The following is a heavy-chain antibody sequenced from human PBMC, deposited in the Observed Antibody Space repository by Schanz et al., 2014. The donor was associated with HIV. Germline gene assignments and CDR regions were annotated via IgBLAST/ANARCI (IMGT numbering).Heavy chain of an antibody. Sequence: EVQLLESGGGLVQPGGSLKLSCAASGFTLSKNAMSWVRLGPGKGLEWASGISGSGGRTYYAEFVKGRFTISRDNSKNTLNLQMNSLRAEDTAVYFCAKGQRGILRGDIDCWGQGTLVTVSS. V-gene: IGHV3-23*01. CDR3: AKGQRGILRGDIDC. CDR1: GFTLSKNA. CDR2: ISGSGGRT. J-gene: IGHJ4*02. D-gene: IGHD3-10*01.